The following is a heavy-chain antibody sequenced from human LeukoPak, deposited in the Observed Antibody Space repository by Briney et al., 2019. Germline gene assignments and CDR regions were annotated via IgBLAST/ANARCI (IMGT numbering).Heavy chain of an antibody. V-gene: IGHV4-34*01. CDR2: INHSGST. CDR3: ASTPLRYFDWALFDY. D-gene: IGHD3-9*01. J-gene: IGHJ4*02. Sequence: PSETLSLTCAVYGGSFSGYYWSWIRQPPGKGLEWIGEINHSGSTNYNPSLKSRVTISVDTSKNQFSLKLSSVTAADTAVYYCASTPLRYFDWALFDYWGQGTLVTVSS. CDR1: GGSFSGYY.